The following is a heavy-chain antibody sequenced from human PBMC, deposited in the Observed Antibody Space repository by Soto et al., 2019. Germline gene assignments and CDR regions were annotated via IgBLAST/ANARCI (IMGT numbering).Heavy chain of an antibody. CDR1: GFTFSIYG. Sequence: GGSLRLSCAASGFTFSIYGMHWVRHAPGKGLEWVAVISYDGSNKYYADSVKGRFTISRDNSKNTLYLQMNSLRAEDTAVYYCAKLPLVPAAISDYWGQGTLVTVSS. V-gene: IGHV3-30*18. CDR2: ISYDGSNK. D-gene: IGHD2-2*02. J-gene: IGHJ4*02. CDR3: AKLPLVPAAISDY.